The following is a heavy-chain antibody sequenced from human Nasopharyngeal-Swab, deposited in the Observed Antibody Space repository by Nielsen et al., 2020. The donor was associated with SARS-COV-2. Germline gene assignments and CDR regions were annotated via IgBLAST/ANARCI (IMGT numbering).Heavy chain of an antibody. J-gene: IGHJ6*02. V-gene: IGHV4-59*12. D-gene: IGHD1-1*01. CDR3: ARGNNWNYAMDV. CDR2: LYNSGSI. CDR1: GGSISSYY. Sequence: SETLSLTCTVSGGSISSYYWSWIRQSPGKGLEWIGYLYNSGSIKYNPSLKSRVTISVDTSKNQFSLKLSSVTAADTAVYYCARGNNWNYAMDVWGQGITVTVSS.